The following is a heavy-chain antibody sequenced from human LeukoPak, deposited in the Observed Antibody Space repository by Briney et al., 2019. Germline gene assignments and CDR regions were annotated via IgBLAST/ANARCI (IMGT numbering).Heavy chain of an antibody. CDR1: GFTVSTHY. J-gene: IGHJ4*02. CDR3: ARGVEPLAANTLAY. Sequence: GGSLRLSCAASGFTVSTHYMNWVRQAPGKGLEWVSVIDTADKTYYADSVKGRFTISRDNSNNTVFLQLNGVRPEDTAVYYCARGVEPLAANTLAYWGQGTLVTVSS. V-gene: IGHV3-53*01. D-gene: IGHD1-14*01. CDR2: IDTADKT.